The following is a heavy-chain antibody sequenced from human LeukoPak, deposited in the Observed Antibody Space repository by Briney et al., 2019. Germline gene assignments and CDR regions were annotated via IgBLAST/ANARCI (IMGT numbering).Heavy chain of an antibody. D-gene: IGHD3-22*01. CDR3: AKVLDADSSASNAFDI. CDR1: GFTFSSYA. J-gene: IGHJ3*02. Sequence: PGGSLRLSCAASGFTFSSYAMSWVRQAPGKGLEWVSAISGSGGSTYYADSVKGRFTISRDNSKNTLYLQMNSLRAEDTAVYYCAKVLDADSSASNAFDIWGQGTMVTVSS. V-gene: IGHV3-23*01. CDR2: ISGSGGST.